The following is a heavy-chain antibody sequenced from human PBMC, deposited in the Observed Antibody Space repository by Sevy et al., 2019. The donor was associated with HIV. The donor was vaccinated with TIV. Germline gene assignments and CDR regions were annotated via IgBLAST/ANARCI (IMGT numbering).Heavy chain of an antibody. V-gene: IGHV1-18*01. J-gene: IGHJ6*02. Sequence: ASVKVSCQSSGYNFNIYTIHWVRQARGQGLEWVGRISPYDGDTDYAHNFHGRVSLTMDTSTSTAYLGLTSLRSDDTDVYYCTRETWELLTGIAYYYSGMDVWDQGTTVTVSS. D-gene: IGHD1-26*01. CDR2: ISPYDGDT. CDR3: TRETWELLTGIAYYYSGMDV. CDR1: GYNFNIYT.